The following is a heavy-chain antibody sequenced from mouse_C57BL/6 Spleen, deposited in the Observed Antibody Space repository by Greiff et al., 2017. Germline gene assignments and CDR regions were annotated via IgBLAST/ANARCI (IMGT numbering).Heavy chain of an antibody. V-gene: IGHV1-5*01. CDR3: TREGVTTGPGAY. Sequence: VQLQQSGTVLARPGASVKMSCKTSGYTFTSYWMHWVQQRPGQGLEWIGAIYPGNSDTSYNQKFKGKAKLTAVTSASTAYMELSSLTNEDSAVYYCTREGVTTGPGAYWGQGTLVTVSA. J-gene: IGHJ3*01. D-gene: IGHD2-2*01. CDR1: GYTFTSYW. CDR2: IYPGNSDT.